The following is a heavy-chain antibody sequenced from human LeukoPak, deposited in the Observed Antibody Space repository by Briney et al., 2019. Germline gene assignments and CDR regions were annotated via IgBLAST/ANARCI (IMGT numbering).Heavy chain of an antibody. V-gene: IGHV3-30*03. D-gene: IGHD2-21*02. CDR1: GFTFSSYG. Sequence: PGGSLRLSCAASGFTFSSYGMHWVRQAPGKGLQWVAVISYGGSNKYYADSVKGRFTISRDNSKNTLYLQMNSLRAEDTAVYYCARDGGAYCGGDCYSGNWFDPWGQGTLVTVSS. CDR2: ISYGGSNK. J-gene: IGHJ5*02. CDR3: ARDGGAYCGGDCYSGNWFDP.